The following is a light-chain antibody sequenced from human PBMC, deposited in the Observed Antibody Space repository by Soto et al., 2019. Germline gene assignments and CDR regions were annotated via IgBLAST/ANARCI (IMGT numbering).Light chain of an antibody. J-gene: IGKJ4*01. Sequence: EIVLTQSPATLSLSPGERATLSCRASQSVSKYLAWYQQKPGQAPSLLIHYASNRATVIPAKFSGSGYGTDFSLTISSLEPEDFGVYYCQQRSNWPQITFGGGTKVEIK. V-gene: IGKV3-11*01. CDR1: QSVSKY. CDR3: QQRSNWPQIT. CDR2: YAS.